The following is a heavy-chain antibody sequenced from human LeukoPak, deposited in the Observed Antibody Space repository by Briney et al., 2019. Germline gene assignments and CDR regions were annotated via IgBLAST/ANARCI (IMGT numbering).Heavy chain of an antibody. Sequence: SETLSLTCTVSGGSISSYYWSWIRQPPGKGLEWIGYIYYSGSTNYNPSLKSRVTISVDTSKNQFSLKLSSVIAADTAVYYCARDGEYYDSSGYKGGFDYWGQGTLVTVSS. V-gene: IGHV4-59*01. D-gene: IGHD3-22*01. CDR2: IYYSGST. CDR3: ARDGEYYDSSGYKGGFDY. J-gene: IGHJ4*02. CDR1: GGSISSYY.